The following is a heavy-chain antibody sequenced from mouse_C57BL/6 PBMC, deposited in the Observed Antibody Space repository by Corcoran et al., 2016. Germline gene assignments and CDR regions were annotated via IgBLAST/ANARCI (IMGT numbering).Heavy chain of an antibody. J-gene: IGHJ2*01. D-gene: IGHD1-1*02. Sequence: EVQLQQSGPELVKPGASVKIPCKASGYTFTDYNMDWVKQSHGKSLEWIGDINPNNGGTIYNQKFKGKATLTVDKSSSTAYMELRSLTSEDTAVYYCARVWWLPLAFDYGGQGTTLTVSS. CDR3: ARVWWLPLAFDY. CDR2: INPNNGGT. CDR1: GYTFTDYN. V-gene: IGHV1-18*01.